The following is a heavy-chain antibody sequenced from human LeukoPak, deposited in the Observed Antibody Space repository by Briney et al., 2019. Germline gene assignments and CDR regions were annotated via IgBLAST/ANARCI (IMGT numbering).Heavy chain of an antibody. CDR3: AKVRWDNSGWYYSDS. CDR2: MSGSDGST. V-gene: IGHV3-23*01. J-gene: IGHJ4*02. Sequence: GGSLRLSCAASGFTFSSYGMSWVRQAPGKGLEWVSSMSGSDGSTYYVDSVKGRFTVSRDNSKNTLYLQVNSLRVEDTAVYYCAKVRWDNSGWYYSDSWGQGTLVTVSS. CDR1: GFTFSSYG. D-gene: IGHD6-19*01.